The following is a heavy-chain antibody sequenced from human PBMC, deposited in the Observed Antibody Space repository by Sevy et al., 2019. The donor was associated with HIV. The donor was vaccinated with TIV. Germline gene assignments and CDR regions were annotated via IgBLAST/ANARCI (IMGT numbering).Heavy chain of an antibody. CDR1: GFTFISYS. CDR2: ISTGRSNI. V-gene: IGHV3-48*01. CDR3: AREGGYSDQGMDV. J-gene: IGHJ6*02. D-gene: IGHD5-18*01. Sequence: GGSLRLSCAASGFTFISYSFNWVRQAPGKGLEWLSYISTGRSNIYYADSVKGRLTISRDNAKKSLYLQMNSLRVEDTAVYYCAREGGYSDQGMDVWGQGTTVTVSS.